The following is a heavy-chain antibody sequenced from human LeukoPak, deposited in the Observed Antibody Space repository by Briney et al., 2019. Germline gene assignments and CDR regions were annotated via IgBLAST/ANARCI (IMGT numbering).Heavy chain of an antibody. CDR2: ISAYNGNT. D-gene: IGHD6-19*01. Sequence: ASVKVSCKASGYTFTSYGISWVRQAPGQGLEWMGWISAYNGNTNYAQKFQGRVTMTRNTSISTAYMELSSLRSEDTAVYYCARVRGIAVAGINYWGQGTLVTVSS. J-gene: IGHJ4*02. CDR1: GYTFTSYG. CDR3: ARVRGIAVAGINY. V-gene: IGHV1-18*01.